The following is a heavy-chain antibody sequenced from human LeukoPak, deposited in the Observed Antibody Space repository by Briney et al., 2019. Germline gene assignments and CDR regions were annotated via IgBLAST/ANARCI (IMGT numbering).Heavy chain of an antibody. CDR3: ARDKVEGPTICDY. V-gene: IGHV3-7*01. CDR1: GFTFSSYW. Sequence: PGGSLRLSCAASGFTFSSYWMHWVRQAPGKGPEWVANIKQDGNEKYYVDSVKGRFTISRDNTRNSLYLQMNSLSAEDTAVYYCARDKVEGPTICDYWGQGTLVTVSS. J-gene: IGHJ4*02. D-gene: IGHD1-26*01. CDR2: IKQDGNEK.